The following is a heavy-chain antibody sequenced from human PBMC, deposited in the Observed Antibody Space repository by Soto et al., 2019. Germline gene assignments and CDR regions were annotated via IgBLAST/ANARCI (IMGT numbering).Heavy chain of an antibody. CDR1: GFIFSNCY. CDR2: NSSRDRSI. CDR3: ARVSAIGWHLDGRDYFDH. D-gene: IGHD6-19*01. V-gene: IGHV3-11*01. J-gene: IGHJ4*02. Sequence: GGTLSLSCTASGFIFSNCYMSWIRQAPAKGLEGGSSNSSRDRSIYYKDSVKGRFTIYRDNAKNSLFLHTSNLTAADTAFYYSARVSAIGWHLDGRDYFDHWGLGTLVTVSS.